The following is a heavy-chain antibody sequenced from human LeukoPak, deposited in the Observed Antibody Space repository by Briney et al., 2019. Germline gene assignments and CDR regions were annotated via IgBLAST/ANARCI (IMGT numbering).Heavy chain of an antibody. J-gene: IGHJ4*02. CDR3: AKAHGGSYHSGID. Sequence: GGPLRLSCAASGFTFTSYAMNWVRQAPGKGLEWVSGISGSGGSTYFADSVKGRFSISRDNSKNTLYLQLNSLRVEDTAEYYCAKAHGGSYHSGIDWGQGTLVIVSS. V-gene: IGHV3-23*01. CDR2: ISGSGGST. CDR1: GFTFTSYA. D-gene: IGHD1-26*01.